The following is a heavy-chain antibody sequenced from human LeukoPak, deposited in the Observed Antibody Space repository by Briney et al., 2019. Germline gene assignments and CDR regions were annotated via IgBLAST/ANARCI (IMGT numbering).Heavy chain of an antibody. CDR3: ARGMVRGVGGMDIDY. CDR2: ISAYNGNT. D-gene: IGHD3-10*01. Sequence: ASVKVSCKAFGYIFTNFGITWVRQAPGQGLEWMGWISAYNGNTNYAQKLQGRVTMTTDTSTSTAYMELRSLRSDDTAVYYCARGMVRGVGGMDIDYWGQGTLVTVSS. CDR1: GYIFTNFG. J-gene: IGHJ4*02. V-gene: IGHV1-18*01.